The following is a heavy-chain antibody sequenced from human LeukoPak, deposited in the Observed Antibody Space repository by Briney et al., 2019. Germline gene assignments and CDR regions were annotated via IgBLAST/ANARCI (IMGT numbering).Heavy chain of an antibody. Sequence: DWVFVINLYGGSTGYAVSLKGRFTIYREKAKNTVYLQINSLQVEDTAVYYCAKESSAFDIWGQGTRVTVPS. J-gene: IGHJ3*02. D-gene: IGHD6-6*01. CDR3: AKESSAFDI. CDR2: INLYGGST. V-gene: IGHV3-20*03.